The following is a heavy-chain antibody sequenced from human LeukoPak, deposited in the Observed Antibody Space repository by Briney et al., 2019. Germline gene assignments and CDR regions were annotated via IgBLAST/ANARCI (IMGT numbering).Heavy chain of an antibody. CDR1: GFTVSNNY. V-gene: IGHV3-53*01. D-gene: IGHD3-22*01. Sequence: RGSVRLSCAASGFTVSNNYMSWVRQAPGKGLEWVSVIYSGGSTYYADSVKGRFTISRDNSKNTLYLQMNNLRAEDTAVYYCVRGQITMTVWGQGTLVLVSS. J-gene: IGHJ4*02. CDR3: VRGQITMTV. CDR2: IYSGGST.